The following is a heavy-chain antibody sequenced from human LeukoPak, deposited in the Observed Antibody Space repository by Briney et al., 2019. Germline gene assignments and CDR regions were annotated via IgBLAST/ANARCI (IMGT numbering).Heavy chain of an antibody. V-gene: IGHV3-11*04. CDR2: ISSRGSTI. CDR3: VRDPSCSGGGCYYYYGMDV. Sequence: GGSLRLSCEASGFTFSDYYMTWIRQAPGKGLEWVSYISSRGSTIYYADSVKGRFTISRDNAKNSLYLQMNSLRADDTAIYYCVRDPSCSGGGCYYYYGMDVWGQGATVTVSS. J-gene: IGHJ6*02. CDR1: GFTFSDYY. D-gene: IGHD2-15*01.